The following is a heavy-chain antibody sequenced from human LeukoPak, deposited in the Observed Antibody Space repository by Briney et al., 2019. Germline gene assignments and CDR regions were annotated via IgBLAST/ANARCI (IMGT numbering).Heavy chain of an antibody. Sequence: PGGSLRLSCAASGFTFTDYWMTWVRQAPGKGLEWVAHIKQDGGEKYYVDSVKGRFTISRDNAENLVYLLTDSLRAEDTAVYYCARGWNYAFRFDYWGQGTLVTVST. V-gene: IGHV3-7*01. CDR3: ARGWNYAFRFDY. CDR2: IKQDGGEK. D-gene: IGHD1-7*01. CDR1: GFTFTDYW. J-gene: IGHJ4*02.